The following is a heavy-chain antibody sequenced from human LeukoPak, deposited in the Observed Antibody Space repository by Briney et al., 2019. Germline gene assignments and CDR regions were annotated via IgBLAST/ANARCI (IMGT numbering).Heavy chain of an antibody. CDR3: ARDYLVVATITETYYYYYGMDV. J-gene: IGHJ6*04. CDR1: GGTFSSYA. V-gene: IGHV1-69*01. CDR2: IIPIFGTA. D-gene: IGHD5-12*01. Sequence: SVKVSCKASGGTFSSYAISWVRQAPGQGLEWMGGIIPIFGTANYAQKFQGSVTITADESTSTAYMELSSLRSEDTAVYYCARDYLVVATITETYYYYYGMDVWGKGTTVTVSS.